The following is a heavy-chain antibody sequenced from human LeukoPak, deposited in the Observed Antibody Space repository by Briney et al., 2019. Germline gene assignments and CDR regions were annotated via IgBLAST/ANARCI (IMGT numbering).Heavy chain of an antibody. CDR1: GYSIKNGYY. J-gene: IGHJ4*02. D-gene: IGHD3-16*01. CDR3: ARRLGTYLFDY. CDR2: IHHSGTT. V-gene: IGHV4-38-2*01. Sequence: SETLSLTCAVSGYSIKNGYYWAWIRQPPGKGLEWIGSIHHSGTTYYNPSVKSRVTISVETSKNQFSLKLTSVTAADTAVYYCARRLGTYLFDYWGQGTLVTVSS.